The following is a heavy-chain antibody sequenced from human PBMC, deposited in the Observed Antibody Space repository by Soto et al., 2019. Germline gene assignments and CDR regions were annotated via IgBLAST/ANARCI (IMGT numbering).Heavy chain of an antibody. D-gene: IGHD5-12*01. CDR1: GGSISSYY. J-gene: IGHJ4*02. CDR3: ARYSGYDFSVFDY. Sequence: SETLSLTCTVSGGSISSYYWSWIRQPPGKGLEWIGYIYYSGSTNYNPSLKSRVTISVDTSKNQFSLKLSSVTAADTAVYYCARYSGYDFSVFDYWGQGTLVTVSS. V-gene: IGHV4-59*01. CDR2: IYYSGST.